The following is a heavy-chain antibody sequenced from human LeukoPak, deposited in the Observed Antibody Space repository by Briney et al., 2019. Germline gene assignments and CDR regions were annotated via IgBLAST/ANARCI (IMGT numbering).Heavy chain of an antibody. Sequence: GGSLRLSCAASGFTVSSNYMSWVRQAPGKGLEWLSYISSSGRNIYYADSVNGRFTISRDNAKNSLYLQMNSLRAEDTAVYYCARDLVQLWSKDYWGQGTLVTVSS. CDR2: ISSSGRNI. J-gene: IGHJ4*02. CDR3: ARDLVQLWSKDY. CDR1: GFTVSSNY. D-gene: IGHD5-18*01. V-gene: IGHV3-11*04.